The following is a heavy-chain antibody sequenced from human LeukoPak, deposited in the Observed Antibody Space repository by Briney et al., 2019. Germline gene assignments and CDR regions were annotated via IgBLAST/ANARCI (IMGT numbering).Heavy chain of an antibody. J-gene: IGHJ4*02. D-gene: IGHD4/OR15-4a*01. CDR1: GFFASNDY. Sequence: PGGSLRLACAASGFFASNDYMNWVRQAPGKGLEWVSIIYTDGSTYYADSVRGRFTISRDNSKNTLYLQMNSLTADDTAVYYCARDRPYGGLNGFDYWGQGTLVTVST. V-gene: IGHV3-53*01. CDR3: ARDRPYGGLNGFDY. CDR2: IYTDGST.